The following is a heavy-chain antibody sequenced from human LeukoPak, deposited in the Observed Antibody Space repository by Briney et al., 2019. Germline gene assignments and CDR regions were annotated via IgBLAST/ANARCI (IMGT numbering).Heavy chain of an antibody. CDR1: GFTFSSYS. Sequence: PGGSLRLSCAASGFTFSSYSMNWVRQAPGKGLEWVSSISSSSSYIYYADSVKGRFTIFRDNSKNTLYLQMNSLRAEDTAVYYCVYYDSSGYYYGRLRYWGQGTQVTVSS. J-gene: IGHJ4*02. V-gene: IGHV3-21*04. CDR2: ISSSSSYI. CDR3: VYYDSSGYYYGRLRY. D-gene: IGHD3-22*01.